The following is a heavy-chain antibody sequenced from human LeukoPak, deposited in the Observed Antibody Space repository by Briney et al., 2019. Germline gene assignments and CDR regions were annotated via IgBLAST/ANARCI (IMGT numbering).Heavy chain of an antibody. CDR2: ISAHNGDT. V-gene: IGHV1-18*01. Sequence: ASVKVSCKASGYTFTSYGISWVRQAPGQGLEWMGWISAHNGDTSYEEKLQGRVTMTRDTSTSTVYMELSSLRSEDTAVYYCAREGRTGTTQDWGQGTLVTVSS. CDR1: GYTFTSYG. D-gene: IGHD1-7*01. CDR3: AREGRTGTTQD. J-gene: IGHJ4*02.